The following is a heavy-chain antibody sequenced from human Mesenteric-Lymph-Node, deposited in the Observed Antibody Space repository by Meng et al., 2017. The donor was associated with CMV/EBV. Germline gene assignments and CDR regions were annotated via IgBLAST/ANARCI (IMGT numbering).Heavy chain of an antibody. D-gene: IGHD2-2*02. J-gene: IGHJ4*02. Sequence: GESLKISCAASGFTFTKYIMHWVRQAPGKGLEWVSSISSSSTYIDYADSVKGRFTISRDNAKNSVFLQMNSLRAEDTAVYYCARDLPYCGGSNCYTGGDYWGQGTLVTVSS. CDR2: ISSSSTYI. V-gene: IGHV3-21*01. CDR1: GFTFTKYI. CDR3: ARDLPYCGGSNCYTGGDY.